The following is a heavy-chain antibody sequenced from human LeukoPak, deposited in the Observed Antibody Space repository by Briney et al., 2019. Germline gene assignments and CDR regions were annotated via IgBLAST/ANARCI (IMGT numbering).Heavy chain of an antibody. CDR2: INHSGST. J-gene: IGHJ4*02. D-gene: IGHD3-10*01. Sequence: PSETLSLTCTVSGYSISNGYYWSWIRQPPGKGLEWIGEINHSGSTNYNPSLKSRVTISVDTSKNQFSLKLSSVTAADTAVYYCARRPRVFYYGSGRRGYYFDYWGQGTLVTVSS. CDR3: ARRPRVFYYGSGRRGYYFDY. CDR1: GYSISNGYY. V-gene: IGHV4-34*01.